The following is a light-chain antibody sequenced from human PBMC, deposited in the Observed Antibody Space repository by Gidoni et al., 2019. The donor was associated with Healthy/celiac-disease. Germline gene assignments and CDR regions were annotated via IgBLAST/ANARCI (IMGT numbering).Light chain of an antibody. V-gene: IGKV2-28*01. CDR1: QSLLHSNGYNY. J-gene: IGKJ3*01. CDR2: LDS. Sequence: DIVMTQSPLSLPVTPGEPASISCRSSQSLLHSNGYNYLDWYLQKPGQSPQLLISLDSNRASGVPDRFSGSGSGTDFTLKISRVEAEDVGVYYCMQALQTSFTFGPGTKVDIK. CDR3: MQALQTSFT.